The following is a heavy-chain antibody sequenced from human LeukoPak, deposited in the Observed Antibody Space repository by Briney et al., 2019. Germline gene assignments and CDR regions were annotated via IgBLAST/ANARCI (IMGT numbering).Heavy chain of an antibody. D-gene: IGHD3-22*01. V-gene: IGHV4-59*01. Sequence: SETLSLTCTVSGGSIGSYFWSWIRQPPGKGLEWIGYIYYSGSTNYNPSLKSRVTISVDTSKNQFSLKLSSETAADTAVYYCARSHSTGYYSGVHHWGQGTLVTVSS. CDR3: ARSHSTGYYSGVHH. CDR2: IYYSGST. J-gene: IGHJ1*01. CDR1: GGSIGSYF.